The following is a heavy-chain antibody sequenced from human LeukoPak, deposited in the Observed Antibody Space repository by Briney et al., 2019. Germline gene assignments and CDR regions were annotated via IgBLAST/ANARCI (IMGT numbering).Heavy chain of an antibody. J-gene: IGHJ4*02. D-gene: IGHD5-12*01. CDR1: GYTFTGYY. Sequence: ASVKVSCKASGYTFTGYYMHWVRQAPGQGLEWMGRINPNSGGTNYAQKFQGRVTMTRDTSISTAYMELSRLRSDDTAVYYCARGYSGYDYVFSYWDQGTLVTVSS. V-gene: IGHV1-2*06. CDR3: ARGYSGYDYVFSY. CDR2: INPNSGGT.